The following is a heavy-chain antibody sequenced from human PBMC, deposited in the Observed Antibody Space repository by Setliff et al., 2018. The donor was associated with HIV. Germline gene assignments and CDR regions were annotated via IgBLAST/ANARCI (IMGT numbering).Heavy chain of an antibody. Sequence: SETLSLTCTVSGGSISSGNYYWSWIRQHPDKGLEWTGYIYYSGSAYYNPSLKSRVTISLDTSKNQFSLKLTSMTAADTAVYYCAREWRGRYYYYMDVWGKGTTVTVSS. J-gene: IGHJ6*03. V-gene: IGHV4-31*03. CDR2: IYYSGSA. CDR1: GGSISSGNYY. D-gene: IGHD3-10*01. CDR3: AREWRGRYYYYMDV.